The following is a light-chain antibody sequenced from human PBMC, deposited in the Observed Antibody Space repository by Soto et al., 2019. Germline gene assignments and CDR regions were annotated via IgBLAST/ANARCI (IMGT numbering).Light chain of an antibody. V-gene: IGKV1-5*03. CDR2: KAS. Sequence: DIQMTQSPSTLSGSVGDRVTITCRASQSISSWLAWYQQKPGKAPKLLIYKASSLESGVPSRFSGSGSGTEFTLTISSLQPDDFATYYCQQYNSYLWAFGQGTRWIS. CDR1: QSISSW. J-gene: IGKJ1*01. CDR3: QQYNSYLWA.